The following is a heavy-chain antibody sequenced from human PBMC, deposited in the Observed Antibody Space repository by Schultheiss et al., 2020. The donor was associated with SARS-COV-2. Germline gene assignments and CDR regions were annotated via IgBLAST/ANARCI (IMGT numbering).Heavy chain of an antibody. V-gene: IGHV3-30-3*01. CDR1: GFTFRSYA. CDR2: ISYDGSNK. J-gene: IGHJ4*02. Sequence: GGSLRLSCAASGFTFRSYAMTWVRQAPGKGLEWVAVISYDGSNKYYADSVKGRFTISRDNAKNSLYLQMNSLRAEDTAVYYCARDFSSINDYNHEYYFDYWGQGTLVTVSS. D-gene: IGHD1-14*01. CDR3: ARDFSSINDYNHEYYFDY.